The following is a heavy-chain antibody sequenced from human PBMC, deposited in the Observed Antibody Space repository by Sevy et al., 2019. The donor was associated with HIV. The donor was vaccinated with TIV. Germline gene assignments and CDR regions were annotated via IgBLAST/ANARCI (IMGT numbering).Heavy chain of an antibody. CDR3: ITDPAYRGYDEEVINYYFYGMDV. CDR2: IKSEFDGGAI. Sequence: GGSLRLSCTASGFTFSSAWMSWVRQAPGKGLEWVGRIKSEFDGGAIDYAAPVKGRFTSSRVNSKNTVYLQMNSLKTEDTAVYYCITDPAYRGYDEEVINYYFYGMDVWGQGTTVTVSS. J-gene: IGHJ6*02. D-gene: IGHD5-12*01. V-gene: IGHV3-15*01. CDR1: GFTFSSAW.